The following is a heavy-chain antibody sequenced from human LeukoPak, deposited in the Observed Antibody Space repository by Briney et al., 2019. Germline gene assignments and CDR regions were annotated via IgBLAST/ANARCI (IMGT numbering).Heavy chain of an antibody. CDR3: ARVGYDILTGYYSPHPDYAFDT. Sequence: GGSLRLSCAASGFTFSSYEMNWVRQAPGKGLEWVSYISSSGSTIYYADSVKGRFTISRDNAKNSLYLQMNSLRAEDTAVYYCARVGYDILTGYYSPHPDYAFDTWGQGTMVTVSS. CDR2: ISSSGSTI. J-gene: IGHJ3*02. CDR1: GFTFSSYE. D-gene: IGHD3-9*01. V-gene: IGHV3-48*03.